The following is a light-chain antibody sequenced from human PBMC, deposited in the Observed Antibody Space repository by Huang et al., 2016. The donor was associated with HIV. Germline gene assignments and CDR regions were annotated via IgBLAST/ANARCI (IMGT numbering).Light chain of an antibody. CDR3: QQYNKWPRT. J-gene: IGKJ2*01. Sequence: EVVMTQSPATLSVSPGERVTLSCRASQSISTNLAWYQQNLGLAPRLLIYGASTRATAIPARFSGSGSGTEFTLTISSLQSEDFAVYYCQQYNKWPRTFGQGTKLEIK. CDR2: GAS. CDR1: QSISTN. V-gene: IGKV3-15*01.